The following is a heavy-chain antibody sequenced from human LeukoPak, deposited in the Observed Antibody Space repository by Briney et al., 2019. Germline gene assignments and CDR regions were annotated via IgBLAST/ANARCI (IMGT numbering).Heavy chain of an antibody. J-gene: IGHJ3*02. V-gene: IGHV4-39*07. D-gene: IGHD6-13*01. Sequence: SETLSLTCTVSGGSISSSSYYWSWIRQPPGKGLEWIGEINHSGSTNYNPSLKGRVTISVDTSKNQFSLKLSSVTAADTAVYYCARGLVPGYSSSRRAFDIWGQGTMVTVSS. CDR2: INHSGST. CDR1: GGSISSSSYY. CDR3: ARGLVPGYSSSRRAFDI.